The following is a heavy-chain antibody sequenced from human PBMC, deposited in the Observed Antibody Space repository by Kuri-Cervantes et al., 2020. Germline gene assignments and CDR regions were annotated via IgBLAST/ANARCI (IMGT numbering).Heavy chain of an antibody. D-gene: IGHD1-26*01. Sequence: GESLKISCAASVFNVSTNYMSWVRQAPGKGLEWVSVIYSDGATYYADSVKGRFTVSRDTSTNTLYLQMNSLRVEDTAVYYCSRDQAGASFYWGQGTLVTVSS. CDR1: VFNVSTNY. CDR3: SRDQAGASFY. CDR2: IYSDGAT. J-gene: IGHJ4*02. V-gene: IGHV3-53*01.